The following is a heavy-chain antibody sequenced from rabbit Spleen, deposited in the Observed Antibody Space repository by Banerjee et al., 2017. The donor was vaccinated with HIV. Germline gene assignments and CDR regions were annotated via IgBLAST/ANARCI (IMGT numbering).Heavy chain of an antibody. CDR2: IYSTNGRI. Sequence: EQLEESGGDLVKPEGSLTLTCKASGFSLDNNYVMRWVRQAPGKGLEWIASIYSTNGRIYYATWAEGRFTISKTSSTTVTLQMTSLTAADTATYFCATDISGVGAFNLWGPGTLVTVS. CDR3: ATDISGVGAFNL. CDR1: GFSLDNNYV. D-gene: IGHD4-1*01. V-gene: IGHV1S45*01. J-gene: IGHJ4*01.